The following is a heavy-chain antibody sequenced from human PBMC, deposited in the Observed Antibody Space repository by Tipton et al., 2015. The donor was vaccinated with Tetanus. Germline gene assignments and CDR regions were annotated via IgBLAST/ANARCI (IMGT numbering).Heavy chain of an antibody. CDR2: FFYSGST. V-gene: IGHV4-61*01. D-gene: IGHD1-26*01. CDR3: ARGDGYHYYYQMDG. J-gene: IGHJ6*03. Sequence: TLSLTCTVSGGSVSSGSYYWSWIRQPPGKGLEWIGYFFYSGSTNYNPSLKSRVSMAVGTSKNQFSLQLRSVTAADTAGYYCARGDGYHYYYQMDGWGRGTTVTVSS. CDR1: GGSVSSGSYY.